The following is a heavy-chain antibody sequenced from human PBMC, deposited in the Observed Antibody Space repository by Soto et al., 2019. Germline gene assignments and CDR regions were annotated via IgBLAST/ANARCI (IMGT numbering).Heavy chain of an antibody. CDR1: GFTFSSYW. J-gene: IGHJ4*02. V-gene: IGHV3-74*01. D-gene: IGHD3-3*01. Sequence: PGGSLRLSCAASGFTFSSYWMHWVRQAPGKGLVWVSRINSDGSSTSYADSVKGRFTISRDNAKNTLYLQMNSLRAEDTAVYYCARLDFTIFGPSLDHFDYWGQGTLVTVSS. CDR3: ARLDFTIFGPSLDHFDY. CDR2: INSDGSST.